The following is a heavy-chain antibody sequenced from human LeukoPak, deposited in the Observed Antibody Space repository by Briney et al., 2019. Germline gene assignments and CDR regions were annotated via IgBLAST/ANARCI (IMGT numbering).Heavy chain of an antibody. Sequence: PSETLSLTCTVSGGSIRSYYWSWIRQPPGKGLEWIGYMYYSGSTNYNPALKSRVTISVDTSKNQFSLKLSSVTAADTAVYYCARNLRDWFDPWGQGTLVTVSS. V-gene: IGHV4-59*12. CDR2: MYYSGST. CDR1: GGSIRSYY. CDR3: ARNLRDWFDP. J-gene: IGHJ5*02.